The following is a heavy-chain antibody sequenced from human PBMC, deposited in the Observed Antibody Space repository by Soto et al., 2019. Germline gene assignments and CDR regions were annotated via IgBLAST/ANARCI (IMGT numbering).Heavy chain of an antibody. CDR2: INSDGSST. CDR3: VRPSLVVAAANREDY. D-gene: IGHD2-15*01. Sequence: EVQLVESGGGLVQPGGSLRLSCAASGFTFSSYWMHWVRQAPGKGLVWVSRINSDGSSTTYADSVKGRFTISRDNAKNTLYLQMNSLRAEDTAVYYCVRPSLVVAAANREDYWGQGTLVTVSS. J-gene: IGHJ4*02. CDR1: GFTFSSYW. V-gene: IGHV3-74*01.